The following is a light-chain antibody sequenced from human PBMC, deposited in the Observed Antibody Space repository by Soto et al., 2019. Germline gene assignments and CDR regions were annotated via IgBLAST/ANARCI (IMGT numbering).Light chain of an antibody. CDR1: QGISSY. V-gene: IGKV1-13*02. CDR3: QHYGGMWT. Sequence: AIQLTQSPSSLSASVGDRVTITCRASQGISSYLAWYQQKPGKAPKVLIYDASNLESGVPSRFSGSGYGTEFILTISSLQPDDFATYYCQHYGGMWTFGQGTKVEIK. CDR2: DAS. J-gene: IGKJ1*01.